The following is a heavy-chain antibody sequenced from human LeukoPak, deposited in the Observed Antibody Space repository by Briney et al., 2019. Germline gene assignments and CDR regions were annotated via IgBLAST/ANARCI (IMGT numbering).Heavy chain of an antibody. D-gene: IGHD3-22*01. CDR3: ARGEYYYDSSGSDY. Sequence: ASVTVSCKASGYTFTSYDINWVRQAPGQGLAWMGWMNPNSGNTGYAQKFQGRVTMTRNTSISTAYMELSSLRSEDTAVYYCARGEYYYDSSGSDYWGQGTLVTVSS. CDR2: MNPNSGNT. V-gene: IGHV1-8*01. J-gene: IGHJ4*02. CDR1: GYTFTSYD.